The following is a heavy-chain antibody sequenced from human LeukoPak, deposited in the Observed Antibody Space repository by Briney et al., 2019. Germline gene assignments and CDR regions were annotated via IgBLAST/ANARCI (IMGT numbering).Heavy chain of an antibody. Sequence: GASVKVSCKASGGTFSSYAISWVRQAPGQGLEWMGGIIPIFGTANYAQKFQGRVTITADKSTSTAYMELSSLRSDDTAVYYCARGSGWVGATTLDYWGQGTLVTVSS. J-gene: IGHJ4*02. CDR1: GGTFSSYA. CDR3: ARGSGWVGATTLDY. CDR2: IIPIFGTA. V-gene: IGHV1-69*06. D-gene: IGHD1-26*01.